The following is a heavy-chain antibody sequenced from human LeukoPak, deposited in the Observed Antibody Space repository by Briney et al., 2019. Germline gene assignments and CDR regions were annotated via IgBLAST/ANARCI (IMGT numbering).Heavy chain of an antibody. CDR2: ISYGGNNQ. J-gene: IGHJ4*02. CDR1: GFTFGHYA. CDR3: ARAPDSSGYYYHFDY. D-gene: IGHD3-22*01. Sequence: PGGSLRLSCGASGFTFGHYAMNWVRQAPGQGLEWGAFISYGGNNQYYADSVKGRFTISRDNSKNTVYLQMSSLRPEDTAVYYCARAPDSSGYYYHFDYWGQGTLVTVSS. V-gene: IGHV3-30-3*01.